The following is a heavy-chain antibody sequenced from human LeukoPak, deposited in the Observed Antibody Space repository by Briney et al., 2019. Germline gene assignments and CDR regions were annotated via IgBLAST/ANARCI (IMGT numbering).Heavy chain of an antibody. D-gene: IGHD2-21*02. CDR3: ARAIVVVTGGAFDI. V-gene: IGHV6-1*01. J-gene: IGHJ3*02. CDR1: GDSVSSNSAA. CDR2: TYYRSKWYN. Sequence: SQTLSLTCAISGDSVSSNSAAWNWIRQSPSRGLEWLGRTYYRSKWYNDYAVSVKSRITINPDTSKNQFSLQLTSVTPEDTAVYYCARAIVVVTGGAFDIWGQGTMVTVSS.